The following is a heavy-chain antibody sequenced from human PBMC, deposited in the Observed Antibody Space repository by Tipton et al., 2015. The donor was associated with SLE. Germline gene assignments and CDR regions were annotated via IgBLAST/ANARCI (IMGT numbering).Heavy chain of an antibody. CDR1: GGSFSGYY. CDR3: ASVDDTVTTHFEH. CDR2: ISHSGSP. V-gene: IGHV4-34*01. J-gene: IGHJ4*02. Sequence: TLSLTCAVYGGSFSGYYWSWIRPPPGKGLEWIGEISHSGSPNYNPSLKSRVTISVATSKNQFSLKLSSVTAADTAIYYCASVDDTVTTHFEHWGQGTLVTVSS. D-gene: IGHD4-17*01.